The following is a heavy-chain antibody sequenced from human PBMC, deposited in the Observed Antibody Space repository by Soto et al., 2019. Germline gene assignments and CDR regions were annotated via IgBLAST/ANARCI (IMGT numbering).Heavy chain of an antibody. CDR1: GGSFSGYY. CDR2: INHSGST. CDR3: ARGSTPGIAAAGFRYYYYGMDV. J-gene: IGHJ6*02. D-gene: IGHD6-13*01. Sequence: TSETLSLTCAVYGGSFSGYYWSWIRQPPEKGLEWIGEINHSGSTNYNPSLKSRVTISVDTSKNQFSLKLSSVTAADTAVYYCARGSTPGIAAAGFRYYYYGMDVWGQGTTVTVSS. V-gene: IGHV4-34*01.